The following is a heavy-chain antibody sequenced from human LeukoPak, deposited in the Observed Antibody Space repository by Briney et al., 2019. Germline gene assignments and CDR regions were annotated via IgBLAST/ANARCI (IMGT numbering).Heavy chain of an antibody. CDR3: ARDFRPDIAVVVAARGYYYYGMDA. CDR2: SSAYNGNT. Sequence: AAVKVSCKASGYTFTSYGISWVRQAPGQGREWMGWSSAYNGNTNYAQKLQGRVTITTETSNNKAYIALRSLRSDDPAVYYCARDFRPDIAVVVAARGYYYYGMDAWGKGTTVTVSS. D-gene: IGHD2-15*01. CDR1: GYTFTSYG. V-gene: IGHV1-18*04. J-gene: IGHJ6*04.